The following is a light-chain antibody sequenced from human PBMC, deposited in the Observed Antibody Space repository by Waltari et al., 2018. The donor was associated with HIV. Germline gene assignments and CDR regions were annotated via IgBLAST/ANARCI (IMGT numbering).Light chain of an antibody. CDR3: AAWDDSLSGGV. V-gene: IGLV1-47*01. CDR1: NSNIGNNN. Sequence: QSVLTPPPSASGTPGQGVTIPCSGSNSNIGNNNVYWYQQLPGTAPKLLIYRNTQRPSGVPDRFSGSKSGTSASLAISGLRSEDEADYYCAAWDDSLSGGVFGGGTTLTVL. J-gene: IGLJ3*02. CDR2: RNT.